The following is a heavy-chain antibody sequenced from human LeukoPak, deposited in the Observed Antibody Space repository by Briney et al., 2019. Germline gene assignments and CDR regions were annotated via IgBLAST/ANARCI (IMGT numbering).Heavy chain of an antibody. D-gene: IGHD2-15*01. CDR1: GFTVSSTY. J-gene: IGHJ4*02. CDR2: VHPDGSS. V-gene: IGHV3-66*01. CDR3: ARVTAVAASGGRSYNS. Sequence: QPGGSLRLSCAVSGFTVSSTYLAWVRQAPGKGLEWVVSVHPDGSSYYTDSVKGRFTVSRDYSKNTPYLQMTSLRAVDSDVYYCARVTAVAASGGRSYNSWGQGTLVTVSS.